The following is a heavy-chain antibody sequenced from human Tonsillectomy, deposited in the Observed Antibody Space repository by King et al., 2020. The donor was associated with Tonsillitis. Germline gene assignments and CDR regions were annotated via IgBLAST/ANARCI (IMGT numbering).Heavy chain of an antibody. CDR1: GFTFSSYA. J-gene: IGHJ6*02. D-gene: IGHD3-3*01. Sequence: VQLVESGGGLVQPGGSLRLSCAASGFTFSSYAMSWVRQAPGKGLEWVSVISGSGGSTYYADSVKGRFTISRDNSKNTLCLQMNSLRAEDTAVYYCAKDRVYRFARFLEWLSSYYYYYYGMDVWGQGTTVTVSS. CDR3: AKDRVYRFARFLEWLSSYYYYYYGMDV. V-gene: IGHV3-23*04. CDR2: ISGSGGST.